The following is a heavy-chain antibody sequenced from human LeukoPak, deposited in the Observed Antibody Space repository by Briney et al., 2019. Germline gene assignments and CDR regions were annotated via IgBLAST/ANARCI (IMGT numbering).Heavy chain of an antibody. CDR1: GGTFSSYA. D-gene: IGHD3-16*02. V-gene: IGHV1-2*02. Sequence: WASVKVSCKASGGTFSSYAISWVRQAPGQGLEWMGWINPNSGGTNYAQKFQGRVTMTRDTSISTAYMELSRLRSDDTAVYYCARDRGDYVWGSYPVVVDYYMDVWGKGTTVTISS. CDR2: INPNSGGT. CDR3: ARDRGDYVWGSYPVVVDYYMDV. J-gene: IGHJ6*03.